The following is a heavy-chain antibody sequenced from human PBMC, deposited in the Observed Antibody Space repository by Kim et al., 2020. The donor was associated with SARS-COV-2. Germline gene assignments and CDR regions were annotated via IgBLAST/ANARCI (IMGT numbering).Heavy chain of an antibody. D-gene: IGHD2-21*02. CDR3: TTHAAYCGGDCYFDH. Sequence: GGSLRLSCAVSGITFSSKAMNWVRQAPGKGLEWVSSISISGGSTNYGDSVKGRFTISRDNSKNTLYLQMNSLRVEDTAVYHCTTHAAYCGGDCYFDHWGQGTLVTVSS. CDR2: ISISGGST. J-gene: IGHJ4*02. CDR1: GITFSSKA. V-gene: IGHV3-23*01.